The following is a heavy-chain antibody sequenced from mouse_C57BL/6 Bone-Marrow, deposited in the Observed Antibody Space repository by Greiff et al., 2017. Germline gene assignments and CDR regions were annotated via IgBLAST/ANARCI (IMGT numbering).Heavy chain of an antibody. Sequence: QVQLQQPGAELVMPGASVKLSCKASGYTFTSYWMHWVKQRPGQGLEWIGEIDPSDSYTNYNQKFKGKSTLTVDKSSSTAYMQLSSLTSEDSAVYYCAIYYYGSRYAMDYWGQGTSVTVSP. CDR3: AIYYYGSRYAMDY. CDR2: IDPSDSYT. J-gene: IGHJ4*01. CDR1: GYTFTSYW. V-gene: IGHV1-69*01. D-gene: IGHD1-1*01.